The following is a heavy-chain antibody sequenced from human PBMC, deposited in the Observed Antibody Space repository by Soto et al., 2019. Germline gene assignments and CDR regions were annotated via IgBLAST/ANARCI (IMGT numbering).Heavy chain of an antibody. Sequence: PSVKVSCKASGYTFTGYYMHWVRQAPGQGLEWMGWINPNSGGTNYAQKFQGWVTMTRDTSISTAYMELSRLRSDDTAVYYCGRDVFYSGYDKRYYYGMDVWGQGTTVTVSS. V-gene: IGHV1-2*04. CDR3: GRDVFYSGYDKRYYYGMDV. D-gene: IGHD5-12*01. CDR2: INPNSGGT. CDR1: GYTFTGYY. J-gene: IGHJ6*02.